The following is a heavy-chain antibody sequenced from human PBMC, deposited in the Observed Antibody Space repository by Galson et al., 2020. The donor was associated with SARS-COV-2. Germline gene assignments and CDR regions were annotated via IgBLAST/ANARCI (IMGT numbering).Heavy chain of an antibody. CDR1: GDSITSGSYS. V-gene: IGHV4-61*02. D-gene: IGHD4-17*01. CDR2: IHISGNT. CDR3: GRLYPDYGANLGGWWLDP. Sequence: SETLSLTCTVSGDSITSGSYSWTWIRQPAGKGLEWIGRIHISGNTNYNPSLKSRVTISLDTSKNQFSLKVTSVTAADTAAYYCGRLYPDYGANLGGWWLDPWGQGTLVTVSS. J-gene: IGHJ5*02.